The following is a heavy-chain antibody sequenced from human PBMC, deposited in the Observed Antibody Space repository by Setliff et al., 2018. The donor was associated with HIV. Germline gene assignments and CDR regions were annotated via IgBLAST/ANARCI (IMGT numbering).Heavy chain of an antibody. V-gene: IGHV5-51*01. CDR3: ARLSGLYYYDSSGYYYGHYFDY. CDR1: GDKSMTYW. J-gene: IGHJ4*02. Sequence: GESLKISCKASGDKSMTYWIGWVRQMPGKGLEWMGIIFPGDSDTKYSPSFEGQVTISADKSINTAYLQWSSLKASDTVMYYCARLSGLYYYDSSGYYYGHYFDYWGQGTLVTVSS. CDR2: IFPGDSDT. D-gene: IGHD3-22*01.